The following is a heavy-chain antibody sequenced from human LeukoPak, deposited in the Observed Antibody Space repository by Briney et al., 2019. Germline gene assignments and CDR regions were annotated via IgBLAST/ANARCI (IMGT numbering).Heavy chain of an antibody. CDR1: GYTFTGYY. J-gene: IGHJ4*02. CDR2: INPNSGGT. V-gene: IGHV1-2*04. D-gene: IGHD3-22*01. CDR3: ARELGSSGYYGVDY. Sequence: ASVKVSCKASGYTFTGYYIHWVGQAPGQGLEWMGWINPNSGGTTYAQKFQGWVTMTRDTSITTAYMELSRLRSDDTAVYYCARELGSSGYYGVDYWGQGTLVTVSS.